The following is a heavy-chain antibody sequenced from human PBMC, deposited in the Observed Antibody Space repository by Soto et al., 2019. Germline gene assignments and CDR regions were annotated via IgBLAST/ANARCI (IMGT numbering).Heavy chain of an antibody. CDR1: GYTFTSYD. D-gene: IGHD3-10*01. CDR2: MNPNSGNT. J-gene: IGHJ3*02. Sequence: ASVKVSCKASGYTFTSYDINWVRQATGQGLEWMGWMNPNSGNTGYAQKFQGRVTMTRNTSISTAYMELSSLRSEDTAVYYCALGRSRITMVRGVIDAFDIWGQGTMVTVSS. V-gene: IGHV1-8*02. CDR3: ALGRSRITMVRGVIDAFDI.